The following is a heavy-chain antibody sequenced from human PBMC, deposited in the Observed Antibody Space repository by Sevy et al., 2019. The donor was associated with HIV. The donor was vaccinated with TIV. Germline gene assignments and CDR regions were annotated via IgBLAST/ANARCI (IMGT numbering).Heavy chain of an antibody. Sequence: GGSLRLSCAASGFTFSRYAMSWVRQAPGKGLEWVSGLTNNGDITFDADSVKGRFTISRDNSRNILYLQMNNLRVEDTAAYYCAKEKEYTDPYYFDDWGQGTLVTVSS. CDR3: AKEKEYTDPYYFDD. J-gene: IGHJ4*02. V-gene: IGHV3-23*01. CDR1: GFTFSRYA. D-gene: IGHD1-1*01. CDR2: LTNNGDIT.